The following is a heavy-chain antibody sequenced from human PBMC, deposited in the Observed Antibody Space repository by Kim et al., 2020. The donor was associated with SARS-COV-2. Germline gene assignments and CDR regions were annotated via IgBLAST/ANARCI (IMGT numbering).Heavy chain of an antibody. CDR3: AKELVVVPAAIPGGNFDY. J-gene: IGHJ4*02. V-gene: IGHV3-30*18. CDR2: ISYDGSNK. Sequence: GGSLRLSCAASGFTFSSYGMHWVRQAPGKGLEWVAVISYDGSNKYYADSVKGRFTISRDNSKNTLYLQMNSLRAEDTAVYYCAKELVVVPAAIPGGNFDYWGQGTLVTVSS. CDR1: GFTFSSYG. D-gene: IGHD2-2*02.